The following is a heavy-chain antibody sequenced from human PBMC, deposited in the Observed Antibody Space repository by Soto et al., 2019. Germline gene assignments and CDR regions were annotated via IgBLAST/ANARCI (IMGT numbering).Heavy chain of an antibody. D-gene: IGHD5-12*01. J-gene: IGHJ4*02. CDR3: SGVEYSGYDLFDY. V-gene: IGHV4-61*01. CDR2: IYYSGST. CDR1: GGSVSSGSYY. Sequence: SETLSLTCTVSGGSVSSGSYYWSWIRQPPGKGLEWIGYIYYSGSTNYNPSLKSRVTISVDTSKNQFSLKLNSVTAADTAVYYCSGVEYSGYDLFDYWGQGTLVTVSS.